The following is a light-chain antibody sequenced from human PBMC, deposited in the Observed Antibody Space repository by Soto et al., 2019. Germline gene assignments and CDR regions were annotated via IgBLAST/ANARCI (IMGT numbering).Light chain of an antibody. CDR3: HQRYSPPRT. V-gene: IGKV1-39*01. CDR1: QTITTY. J-gene: IGKJ1*01. Sequence: DIQMTQSPSSLSASVGDRVTITCRASQTITTYLSWYQQTSGKAPQLLIYAASRLHSGVPSRFSGSGSGTDFTLTISSLQPEDFGTYYSHQRYSPPRTFGHGTPVEIK. CDR2: AAS.